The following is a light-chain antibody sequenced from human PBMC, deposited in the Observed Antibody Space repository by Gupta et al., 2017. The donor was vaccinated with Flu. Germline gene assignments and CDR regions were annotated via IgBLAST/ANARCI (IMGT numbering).Light chain of an antibody. J-gene: IGLJ2*01. CDR3: QSLERSANVWL. V-gene: IGLV1-40*01. Sequence: SALTQPPSVSGAPGQRVTISCSGSSSNLGAGYDVHWYQQLPGTAPKLLIYSTNSRPSGVPERFSGSKSGTSASLAIAGLQADDEADYYCQSLERSANVWLFGGGPKLTVL. CDR1: SSNLGAGYD. CDR2: STN.